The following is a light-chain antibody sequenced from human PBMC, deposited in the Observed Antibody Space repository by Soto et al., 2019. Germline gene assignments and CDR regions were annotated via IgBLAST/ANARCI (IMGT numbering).Light chain of an antibody. CDR2: DVS. V-gene: IGLV2-14*01. CDR1: SSDVGGYNY. CDR3: SSYTSSRGV. J-gene: IGLJ1*01. Sequence: QSVLTQPASVSGSPGQSITISCTGTSSDVGGYNYVSWYQQHPGKAPKLMIYDVSNRPSGVSNRFSGSKSGNTASLTISGLQAEFEADYYCSSYTSSRGVFGTGTNVTVL.